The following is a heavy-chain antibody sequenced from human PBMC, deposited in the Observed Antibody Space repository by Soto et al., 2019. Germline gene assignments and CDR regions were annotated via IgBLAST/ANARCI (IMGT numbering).Heavy chain of an antibody. CDR3: ARADYGELYYYYYGMDV. V-gene: IGHV1-69*12. Sequence: QVQLVQSGAEVKKPGSSVKVSCKASGGTFSSYAISWARQAPGQGLEWMGGIIPIFGTANYAQKFQGRVTITADESTSTAYMELSSLRSEDTAGYYCARADYGELYYYYYGMDVWGQGPTVTVSS. CDR1: GGTFSSYA. CDR2: IIPIFGTA. D-gene: IGHD4-17*01. J-gene: IGHJ6*02.